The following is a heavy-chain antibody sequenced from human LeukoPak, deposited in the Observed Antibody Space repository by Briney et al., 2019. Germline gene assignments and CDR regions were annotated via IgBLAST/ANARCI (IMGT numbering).Heavy chain of an antibody. D-gene: IGHD3-10*01. CDR2: INPNSGGT. V-gene: IGHV1-2*02. Sequence: RASVKVSCKASGYTFTGYYMHWVRQAPGQGLEWMGWINPNSGGTNYAQKFQDRVTMTTDTSTSTAFMELRSLRSDDTAVYYCARGLHGSGEVLRYWGQGTLVTVSS. CDR1: GYTFTGYY. CDR3: ARGLHGSGEVLRY. J-gene: IGHJ4*02.